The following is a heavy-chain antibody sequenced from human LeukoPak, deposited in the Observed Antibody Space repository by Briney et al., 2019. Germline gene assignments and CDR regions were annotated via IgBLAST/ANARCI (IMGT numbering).Heavy chain of an antibody. V-gene: IGHV3-23*01. CDR3: AKEKLAGSFDY. CDR1: GFTFSSYA. Sequence: GGSLRLSCAASGFTFSSYAMSWVRQAPGKGLEWVSAISGSGGSTYYADSVKGRVTRSRDNYKNTLYLQMNSLRAEDTAVYYCAKEKLAGSFDYWGQGTLVTVSS. CDR2: ISGSGGST. J-gene: IGHJ4*02.